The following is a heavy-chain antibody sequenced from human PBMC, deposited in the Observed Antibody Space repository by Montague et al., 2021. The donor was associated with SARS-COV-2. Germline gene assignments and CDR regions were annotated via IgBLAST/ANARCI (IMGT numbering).Heavy chain of an antibody. D-gene: IGHD3-16*01. CDR2: IYASGST. CDR1: GVSITSYY. Sequence: ETLSLTCSISGVSITSYYWSWVRQPAGKGLEWIGHIYASGSTNYSPSLKSRVRLSIDNPKNQFSLKLESLTAADTAVYYCVRDGGNWYYFDYRGQGALVTVSS. CDR3: VRDGGNWYYFDY. V-gene: IGHV4-4*07. J-gene: IGHJ4*02.